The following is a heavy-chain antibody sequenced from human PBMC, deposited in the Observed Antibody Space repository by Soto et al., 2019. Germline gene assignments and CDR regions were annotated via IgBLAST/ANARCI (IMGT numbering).Heavy chain of an antibody. V-gene: IGHV4-59*12. Sequence: PSETLSLTCTVSGGYISSYYWSWIRQPPGKGLEWIGYIYYSGSTYYNPSLKSRVTISVDRSKNQFSLKLSSVTAADTAVYYCARVPGPWGQGTLVTVSS. CDR2: IYYSGST. J-gene: IGHJ5*02. CDR3: ARVPGP. CDR1: GGYISSYY.